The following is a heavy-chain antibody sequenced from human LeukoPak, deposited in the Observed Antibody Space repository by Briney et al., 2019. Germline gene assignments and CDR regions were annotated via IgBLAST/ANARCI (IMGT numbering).Heavy chain of an antibody. D-gene: IGHD3-22*01. Sequence: GASVKVSCKASGYTFTGYYIHWVRQAPGQGLEWMGGIIPIFGTANYAQKFQGRVTITTDESTSTAYMELSSLRSEDTAVYYCATRALKYDSSGYYFHYWGQGTLVTVSS. V-gene: IGHV1-69*05. J-gene: IGHJ4*02. CDR3: ATRALKYDSSGYYFHY. CDR1: GYTFTGYY. CDR2: IIPIFGTA.